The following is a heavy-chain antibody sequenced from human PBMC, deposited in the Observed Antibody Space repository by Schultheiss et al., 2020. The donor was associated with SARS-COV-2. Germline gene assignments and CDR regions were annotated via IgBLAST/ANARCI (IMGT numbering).Heavy chain of an antibody. D-gene: IGHD3-3*01. J-gene: IGHJ4*02. CDR3: ARGDFWSGYYYFDY. CDR1: GASIRPYY. CDR2: IYYSGRT. Sequence: SETLSLTCTVSGASIRPYYWSWIRQPPMKRLEWIGYIYYSGRTNYNPSLKSRVTMSVDTSMNQFSLKLSSVTAADTAVYYCARGDFWSGYYYFDYWGQGTLVTVSS. V-gene: IGHV4-59*01.